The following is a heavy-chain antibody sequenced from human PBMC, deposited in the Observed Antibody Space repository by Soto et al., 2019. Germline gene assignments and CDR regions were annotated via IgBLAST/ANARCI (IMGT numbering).Heavy chain of an antibody. Sequence: GGSLRLSCAASGFTFSSYSMNWVRQAPGKGLEWVSSISSSSSYIYYADSVKGRLTISRDNAKNSLYLQMNSLRAEDTAVYYCARGYRDEGIQLWLAYYYYFMDAWGKGTTVTVS. CDR2: ISSSSSYI. J-gene: IGHJ6*03. D-gene: IGHD5-18*01. CDR1: GFTFSSYS. V-gene: IGHV3-21*01. CDR3: ARGYRDEGIQLWLAYYYYFMDA.